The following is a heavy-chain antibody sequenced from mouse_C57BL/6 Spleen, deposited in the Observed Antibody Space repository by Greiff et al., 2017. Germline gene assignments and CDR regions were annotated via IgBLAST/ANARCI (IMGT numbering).Heavy chain of an antibody. CDR2: INPSSGYP. CDR3: ATHTRYYFDY. J-gene: IGHJ2*01. CDR1: GYTFTSYW. Sequence: QVQLQQSGAELAKPGASVKLSCKASGYTFTSYWMHWVQQRPGQGLEWIGYINPSSGYPKYNQKFKDKATLNADKSSSTAYMQLSSLTDEDSAVYYCATHTRYYFDYGGQGTTLTVSS. V-gene: IGHV1-7*01.